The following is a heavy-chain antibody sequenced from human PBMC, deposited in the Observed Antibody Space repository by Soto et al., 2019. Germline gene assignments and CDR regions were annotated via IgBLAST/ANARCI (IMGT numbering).Heavy chain of an antibody. Sequence: QVQLQESGPGLMKPSETLSLTCSVSGGFVSSGSYYWSWIRQPPGKGLEWIGSIYYSGSTNYNPYLKSRVTISVDTSKNQFSLKLSSVTAADTAVYYCARDSVRDSWFDPWGQGTLVTVSS. CDR1: GGFVSSGSYY. CDR3: ARDSVRDSWFDP. D-gene: IGHD3-10*02. V-gene: IGHV4-61*01. CDR2: IYYSGST. J-gene: IGHJ5*02.